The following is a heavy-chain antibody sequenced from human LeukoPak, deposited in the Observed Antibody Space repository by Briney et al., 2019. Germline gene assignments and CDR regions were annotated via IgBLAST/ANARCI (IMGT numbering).Heavy chain of an antibody. V-gene: IGHV3-23*01. D-gene: IGHD3-16*02. CDR2: INGGGDST. J-gene: IGHJ4*02. CDR3: AKERGYSWCPSDY. CDR1: GFTFSNYA. Sequence: GGSLRLSCAASGFTFSNYAMSWVRQAPGKGLEWVSTINGGGDSTYYADSVKGRFTISRDNSKNTLYLQMNSLTADDTAVYYCAKERGYSWCPSDYWGQGTLVTVSS.